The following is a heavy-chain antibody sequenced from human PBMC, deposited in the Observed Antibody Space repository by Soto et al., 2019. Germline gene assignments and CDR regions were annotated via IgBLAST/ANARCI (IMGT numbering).Heavy chain of an antibody. CDR2: ISYDGSNK. CDR1: GFTFSSYG. CDR3: ATDTASITALDY. D-gene: IGHD2-21*01. V-gene: IGHV3-30*03. J-gene: IGHJ4*02. Sequence: QVQLVESGGGVVQPGRSLRLSCAASGFTFSSYGMHWVRQAPGKGLEWVAVISYDGSNKYYADSVKGRFTISRDNSKNALYLQMNSLRAEDTAVYYCATDTASITALDYWGQGTLVTVSS.